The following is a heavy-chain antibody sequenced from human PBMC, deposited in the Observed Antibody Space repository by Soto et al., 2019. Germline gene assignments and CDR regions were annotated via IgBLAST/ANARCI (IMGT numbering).Heavy chain of an antibody. Sequence: EGQLVESGGGLVEPGETLRLSCAASGFTFKNAWMSWVRQAPGKGLEWVGRIKSWSDGGTTDYGAPVKGRFSISRDVAKNTLSLQMNSLRTEDTAFYYCTTGTTVAKYYFDFWGQGTLVTVSS. D-gene: IGHD1-1*01. J-gene: IGHJ4*02. V-gene: IGHV3-15*01. CDR3: TTGTTVAKYYFDF. CDR1: GFTFKNAW. CDR2: IKSWSDGGTT.